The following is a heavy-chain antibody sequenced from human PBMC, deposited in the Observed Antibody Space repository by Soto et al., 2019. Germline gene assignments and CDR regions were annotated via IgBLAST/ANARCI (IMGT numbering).Heavy chain of an antibody. D-gene: IGHD5-12*01. Sequence: QVQLVQSGAEVKKPGASVKVSCKASGYTFTSYGISWVRQAPGQGLEWMGWISAYNGNTNYAQKLQGRVTMTTDTTTSTAYREMRSKRSDDTAVYYCARSYSGYDFGDYWGQGTLVTVS. CDR2: ISAYNGNT. CDR1: GYTFTSYG. J-gene: IGHJ4*02. CDR3: ARSYSGYDFGDY. V-gene: IGHV1-18*01.